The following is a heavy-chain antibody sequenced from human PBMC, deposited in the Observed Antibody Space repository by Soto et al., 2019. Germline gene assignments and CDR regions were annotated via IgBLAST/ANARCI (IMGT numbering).Heavy chain of an antibody. CDR1: GGTFSSYT. CDR3: AGRGGAYCGGDCSQD. J-gene: IGHJ4*02. D-gene: IGHD2-21*02. V-gene: IGHV1-69*02. CDR2: IIPILGIA. Sequence: QVQLVQSGAEVKKPGSSVKVSCKASGGTFSSYTISWVRQAPGQGLEWMGRIIPILGIANYAQKFQGRVTITADKSTSTAYMEVSSLRSEDTAVYYCAGRGGAYCGGDCSQDWGQGTLVTVSS.